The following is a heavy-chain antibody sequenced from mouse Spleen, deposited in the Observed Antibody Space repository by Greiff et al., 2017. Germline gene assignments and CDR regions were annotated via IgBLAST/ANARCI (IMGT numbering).Heavy chain of an antibody. V-gene: IGHV1-72*01. CDR2: IDPNSGGT. D-gene: IGHD2-12*01. J-gene: IGHJ3*01. CDR1: GYTFTSYW. Sequence: QVQLKQPGAELVKPGASVKLSCKASGYTFTSYWMHWVKQRPGRGLEWIGRIDPNSGGTKYNEKFKSKATLTVDKPSSTAYMQLSSLTSEDSAVYYCARSGYYSYDGWFADWGQGTLVTVSA. CDR3: ARSGYYSYDGWFAD.